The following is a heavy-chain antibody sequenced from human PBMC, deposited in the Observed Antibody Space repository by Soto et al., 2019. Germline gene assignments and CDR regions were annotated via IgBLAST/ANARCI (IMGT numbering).Heavy chain of an antibody. CDR2: IYYSGST. Sequence: QLQLQESGPGLVKPSETLSLTCTVSGGSISSSSYYWGWIRQPPGKGLEWIGSIYYSGSTYYNPSLKRRVTISVDTSKNQFSLKLSSVTAADTAVYYCARLTEGPSNWFDPWGQGTLVTVSS. J-gene: IGHJ5*02. V-gene: IGHV4-39*01. CDR3: ARLTEGPSNWFDP. CDR1: GGSISSSSYY.